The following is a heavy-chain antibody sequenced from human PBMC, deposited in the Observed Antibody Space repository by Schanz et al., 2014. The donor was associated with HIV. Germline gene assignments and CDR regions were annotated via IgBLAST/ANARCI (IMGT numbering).Heavy chain of an antibody. CDR3: ARVSGWSSFDY. J-gene: IGHJ4*02. V-gene: IGHV3-30-3*01. D-gene: IGHD6-13*01. CDR2: LSHDGSNK. CDR1: GFTFSSYA. Sequence: QVQLVESGGGVVQPGRSLRLSCAASGFTFSSYAMYWVRQAPGKGLEWVADLSHDGSNKYYADSVKGRFTISRDNSKNTLYLQMSSLRADDTAFYYCARVSGWSSFDYWGQGTLVIVSS.